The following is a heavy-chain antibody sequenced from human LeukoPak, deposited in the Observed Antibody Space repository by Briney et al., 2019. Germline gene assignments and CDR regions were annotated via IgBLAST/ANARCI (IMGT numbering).Heavy chain of an antibody. D-gene: IGHD6-6*01. CDR2: ISSSSSTI. CDR3: VETLYSSSSERGR. J-gene: IGHJ4*02. CDR1: GFTFNLYS. Sequence: GGSLRLSCAASGFTFNLYSMNWVRQAPGKGLEWVSYISSSSSTIYYADSVKGRFTISRDNSKNTLYLQMNSLRAEDTAVYYCVETLYSSSSERGRWGQGTLVSVSS. V-gene: IGHV3-48*01.